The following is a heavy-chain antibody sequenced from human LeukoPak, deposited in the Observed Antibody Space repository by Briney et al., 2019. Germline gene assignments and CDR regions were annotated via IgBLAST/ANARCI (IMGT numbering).Heavy chain of an antibody. CDR3: ARDSVDGSGTYYNDSPDY. CDR1: GYTSTSYG. Sequence: ASVKVSCKASGYTSTSYGISWVRQAPGQGLEWMVWISAYNGNTDYAQNLRGRVTMTTDPSTSTAYMELRSLRSDDTAVYYCARDSVDGSGTYYNDSPDYWGQGTLVTVSS. J-gene: IGHJ4*02. CDR2: ISAYNGNT. D-gene: IGHD3-10*01. V-gene: IGHV1-18*01.